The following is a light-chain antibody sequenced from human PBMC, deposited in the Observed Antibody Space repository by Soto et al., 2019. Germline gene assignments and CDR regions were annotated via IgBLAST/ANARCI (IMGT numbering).Light chain of an antibody. CDR2: EVS. Sequence: QSALTQPASVSGSPGQSITISCTGTSSGVGAYNYVSWYQQHPGKAPKLMIFEVSDRPSGVSNRFSGSKSGNTASLTISGLQPEDEADYYCSSYTSSNTLVFGGGTKLTVL. J-gene: IGLJ2*01. V-gene: IGLV2-14*01. CDR1: SSGVGAYNY. CDR3: SSYTSSNTLV.